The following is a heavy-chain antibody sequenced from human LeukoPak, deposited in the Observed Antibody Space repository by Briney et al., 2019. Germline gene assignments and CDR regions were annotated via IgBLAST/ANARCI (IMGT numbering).Heavy chain of an antibody. J-gene: IGHJ6*03. CDR1: GYTFTSYA. CDR2: INTNTGNP. V-gene: IGHV7-4-1*02. D-gene: IGHD3-10*01. CDR3: ARGLLWFGELFSNYYYSYMDV. Sequence: ASVKVSCKASGYTFTSYAMNWVRQAPGQGLEWMGWINTNTGNPTYAQGFTGRFVFSLDTSVSTAYLQISSLKAEDTAVYYCARGLLWFGELFSNYYYSYMDVWGKGTTVTISS.